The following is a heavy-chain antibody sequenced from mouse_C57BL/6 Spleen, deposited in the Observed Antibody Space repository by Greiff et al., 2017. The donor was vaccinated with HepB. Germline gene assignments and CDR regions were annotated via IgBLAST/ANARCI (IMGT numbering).Heavy chain of an antibody. CDR2: IYPGDGDT. D-gene: IGHD2-3*01. Sequence: VQLQQSGPELVKPGASVKISCKASGYAFSSSWMNWVKQRPGKGLEWIGRIYPGDGDTKYNGKFKGKATLTADKSSSTAYMQLSSLTSEDSAVYFCAREGYDGYYPWFAYWGQGTLVTVSA. CDR3: AREGYDGYYPWFAY. V-gene: IGHV1-82*01. J-gene: IGHJ3*01. CDR1: GYAFSSSW.